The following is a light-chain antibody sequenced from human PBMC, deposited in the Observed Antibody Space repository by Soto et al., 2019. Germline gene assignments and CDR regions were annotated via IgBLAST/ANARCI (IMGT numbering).Light chain of an antibody. CDR2: GGC. J-gene: IGKJ1*01. CDR3: QLVHRLPWT. V-gene: IGKV1-12*01. CDR1: QSIDSW. Sequence: DIQMTQSPSSVSASIGDRVTISCRASQSIDSWVAWYQQKPGKAHKLLIFGGCSLQGGVPSRFSVSGFGTDFTLTISGLQPEDFATYYCQLVHRLPWTFGQGTKVEIK.